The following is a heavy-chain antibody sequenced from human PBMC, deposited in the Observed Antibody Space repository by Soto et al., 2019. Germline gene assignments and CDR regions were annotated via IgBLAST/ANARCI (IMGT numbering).Heavy chain of an antibody. J-gene: IGHJ4*02. Sequence: QVQLVESGGGVVQPGRSLRLSCAASGFTFSSYGMHWVRQAPGKGLEWVAVIWYDGSNKYYADSVKGRFTISRDNSKNTLYRQMNSLRAEDTAVYYCAREGDADSSGYYYGPDYWGQGTLVTVSS. CDR2: IWYDGSNK. D-gene: IGHD3-22*01. CDR3: AREGDADSSGYYYGPDY. V-gene: IGHV3-33*01. CDR1: GFTFSSYG.